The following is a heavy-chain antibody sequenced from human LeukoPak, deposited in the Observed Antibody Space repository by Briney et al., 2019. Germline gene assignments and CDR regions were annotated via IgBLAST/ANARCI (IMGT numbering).Heavy chain of an antibody. D-gene: IGHD1-14*01. CDR2: ISGSGGTT. CDR3: AKVSGGGLYYDGMDV. J-gene: IGHJ6*02. V-gene: IGHV3-23*01. CDR1: GFTFNNYA. Sequence: GGSLRLSRAASGFTFNNYAMNWVRQAPGKGLEWVSVISGSGGTTYYADSVKGRFTISRDSSKNTLYLQMNSLRAEDTAVYYCAKVSGGGLYYDGMDVWGQGTTVTVSS.